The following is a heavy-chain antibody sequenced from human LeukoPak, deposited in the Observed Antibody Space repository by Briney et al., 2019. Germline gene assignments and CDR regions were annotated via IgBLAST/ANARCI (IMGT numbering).Heavy chain of an antibody. CDR1: GFTLNTNG. Sequence: GGSLRLSCAASGFTLNTNGMNWVRQAPGKGLEWVSIMYPWGSAFYTDSVKGRFTVTRDESKNMMFLQMNTLKPDDTAMYYCVRKGGGDNCRWGQGALVTVSS. D-gene: IGHD4-23*01. J-gene: IGHJ4*01. CDR3: VRKGGGDNCR. V-gene: IGHV3-66*02. CDR2: MYPWGSA.